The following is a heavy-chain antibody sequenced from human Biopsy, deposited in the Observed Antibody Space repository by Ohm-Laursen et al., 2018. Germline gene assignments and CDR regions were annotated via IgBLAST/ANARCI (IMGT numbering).Heavy chain of an antibody. D-gene: IGHD4/OR15-4a*01. J-gene: IGHJ4*02. CDR3: AQTRNGYGGFYFDY. V-gene: IGHV4-39*01. Sequence: PSQTLSFTCSVFGDSISSSTYYWGWIRQPLGKGLEWIGTIRNTYFRTSLKNRVTMSVDTSKNQFSLKLSSVTAADTGVYYCAQTRNGYGGFYFDYWGRGTLVTVSS. CDR2: IRNT. CDR1: GDSISSSTYY.